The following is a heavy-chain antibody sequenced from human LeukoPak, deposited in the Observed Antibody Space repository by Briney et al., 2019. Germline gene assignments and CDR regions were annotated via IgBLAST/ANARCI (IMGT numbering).Heavy chain of an antibody. D-gene: IGHD4-17*01. CDR1: GYTFTDYY. CDR2: INPNSGGT. Sequence: ASLKVSCKTSGYTFTDYYMHWVRQAPGQGLEWMGWINPNSGGTNYAQKFQGRVTMTRDTSISTAYMELSRLRSDDTAVYYCARAGDGDYYFDYWGQGTLVTVSS. J-gene: IGHJ4*02. V-gene: IGHV1-2*02. CDR3: ARAGDGDYYFDY.